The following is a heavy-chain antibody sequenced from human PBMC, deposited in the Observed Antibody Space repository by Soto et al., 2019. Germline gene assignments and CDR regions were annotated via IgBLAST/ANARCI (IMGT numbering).Heavy chain of an antibody. V-gene: IGHV3-23*01. CDR1: GFTFSNYG. CDR3: AKSACSGGSCYFPFDC. D-gene: IGHD2-15*01. Sequence: EVQVLESGGGLVQPGGSLRLSCAASGFTFSNYGMSWVRQAPGKGLEWVSSISGSGGRTYYADSVKGRFTISRDNSKNTLYLQTDSLRAEDTAFYYCAKSACSGGSCYFPFDCWGQGTLVTVSS. J-gene: IGHJ4*02. CDR2: ISGSGGRT.